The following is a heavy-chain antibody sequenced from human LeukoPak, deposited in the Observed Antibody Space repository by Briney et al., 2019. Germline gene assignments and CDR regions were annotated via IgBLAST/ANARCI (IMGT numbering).Heavy chain of an antibody. J-gene: IGHJ4*02. Sequence: PGGSLRLSCAAFGLVIGKYAMAWVRQAPGKGLECVSIISDDSSFTYYLDSVKGRSTIFSDNSKSTLYLHMNSLKAEDTAVYYCAKGRCSGPGCGSFDYWGQGTLVTVSS. V-gene: IGHV3-23*01. CDR1: GLVIGKYA. CDR2: ISDDSSFT. CDR3: AKGRCSGPGCGSFDY. D-gene: IGHD2-15*01.